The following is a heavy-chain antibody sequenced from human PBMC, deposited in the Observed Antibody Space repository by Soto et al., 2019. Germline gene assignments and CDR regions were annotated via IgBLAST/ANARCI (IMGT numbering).Heavy chain of an antibody. CDR2: ISGSGDST. CDR3: AKDSRFTMIVVATLGNFEY. CDR1: GFTFSTYA. Sequence: GGSLRLSCAASGFTFSTYAMSWVRQAPGKGLEWVSGISGSGDSTNYADSVKGRFTISRDNSKNTLYLQINNLRPQQTAVHSFAKDSRFTMIVVATLGNFEYWGPGTMVTVSS. J-gene: IGHJ4*01. V-gene: IGHV3-23*01. D-gene: IGHD3-22*01.